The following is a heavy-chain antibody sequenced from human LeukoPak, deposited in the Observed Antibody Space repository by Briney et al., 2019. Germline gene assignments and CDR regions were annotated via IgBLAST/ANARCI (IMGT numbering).Heavy chain of an antibody. CDR2: IRSKAYGGTT. J-gene: IGHJ4*02. Sequence: GGSLRLSCTASGFTFGDYAMSWVRQAPGKGLEWVGFIRSKAYGGTTEYAASVKGRFTISRDDSKSIAYLQMNSLKTEDTAVYYCTGGMGVYWGQGTLVTVSS. V-gene: IGHV3-49*04. D-gene: IGHD3-16*01. CDR3: TGGMGVY. CDR1: GFTFGDYA.